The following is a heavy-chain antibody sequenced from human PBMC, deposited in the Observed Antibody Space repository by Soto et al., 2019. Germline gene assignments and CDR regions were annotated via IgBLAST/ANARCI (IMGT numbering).Heavy chain of an antibody. Sequence: EVQLLESGGGLVQPGGSLRLSCAASGFTFNNYAMSWVRQAPGKGLEWVSTISSSGGSTYYADSVKGRFTISRDNSKNTLYLQMNSLRPDDTAFYYCTWMNTVTSVYNWGQGTLVTVSS. D-gene: IGHD4-17*01. V-gene: IGHV3-23*01. CDR2: ISSSGGST. J-gene: IGHJ4*02. CDR3: TWMNTVTSVYN. CDR1: GFTFNNYA.